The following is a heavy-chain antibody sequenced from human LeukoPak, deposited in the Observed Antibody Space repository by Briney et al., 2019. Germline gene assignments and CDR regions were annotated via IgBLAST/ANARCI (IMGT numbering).Heavy chain of an antibody. CDR3: ARGGHEAVAASWFGP. D-gene: IGHD2-15*01. CDR1: GYTFTGYY. J-gene: IGHJ5*02. V-gene: IGHV1-2*04. CDR2: INPNSGGT. Sequence: ASVRVSSRASGYTFTGYYMHWVRQAPGQGLEWMGWINPNSGGTNYAQKFQGWVTMTRDTSISTAYMEPSRLRSDDTAVYYCARGGHEAVAASWFGPWGQGTLVTVSS.